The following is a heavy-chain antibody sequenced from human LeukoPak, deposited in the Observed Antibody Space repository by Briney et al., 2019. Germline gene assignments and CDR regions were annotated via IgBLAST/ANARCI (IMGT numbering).Heavy chain of an antibody. CDR2: ISRSSNYK. CDR1: GFTFSSYS. Sequence: PGGSLRLSCAASGFTFSSYSMNWVRQAPGKGLEWVSSISRSSNYKYYADSVKGRFTISRDNAKNTLYLQMNSLRAEDTAVYYCARDYDRYYMDVWGKGTTVTVSS. D-gene: IGHD3-3*01. CDR3: ARDYDRYYMDV. J-gene: IGHJ6*03. V-gene: IGHV3-21*01.